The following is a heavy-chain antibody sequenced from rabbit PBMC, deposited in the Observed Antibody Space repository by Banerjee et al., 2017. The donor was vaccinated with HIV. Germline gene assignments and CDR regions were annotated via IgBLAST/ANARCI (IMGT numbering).Heavy chain of an antibody. Sequence: QSLEESGGDLVKPGASLTLTCTASGFSFSINYYMCWVRQAPGKGLEWIGCINTSSGSTGYASWVNGRFTISSHNAQNTLYLQLNSLTAADTATYFCARWRGAYYFDLWGQGTLVTVS. V-gene: IGHV1S40*01. J-gene: IGHJ4*01. CDR2: INTSSGST. CDR1: GFSFSINYY. CDR3: ARWRGAYYFDL. D-gene: IGHD1-1*01.